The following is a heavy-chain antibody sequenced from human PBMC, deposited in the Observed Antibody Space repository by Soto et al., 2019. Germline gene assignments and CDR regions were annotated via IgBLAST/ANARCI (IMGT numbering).Heavy chain of an antibody. V-gene: IGHV3-7*01. D-gene: IGHD3-3*01. Sequence: PVGSLRLSCAASGFTFSSYWMSWVRQAPGKGLEWVANIKQDGSEKYYVDSVKGRFTISRDNAKNSLYLQMNSLRAEDTAVYYCARDGYYDFWSGYYTYYYYGMDVWGQGTTVTVSS. CDR2: IKQDGSEK. CDR3: ARDGYYDFWSGYYTYYYYGMDV. CDR1: GFTFSSYW. J-gene: IGHJ6*02.